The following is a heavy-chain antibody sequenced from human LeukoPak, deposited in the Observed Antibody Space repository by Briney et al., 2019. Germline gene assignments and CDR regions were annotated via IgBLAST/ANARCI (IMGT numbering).Heavy chain of an antibody. D-gene: IGHD6-19*01. J-gene: IGHJ4*02. CDR1: GFTFSSYG. V-gene: IGHV3-30*18. CDR3: AKSGKQWLVEDGYSDY. Sequence: GGSLRLSCAASGFTFSSYGMHWVRQAPGKGLEWVAVISYDGSNKYYADSVKGRFTISRDNSKNTLYLQMNSLRAEDTAVYYCAKSGKQWLVEDGYSDYWGQGTLVTVSS. CDR2: ISYDGSNK.